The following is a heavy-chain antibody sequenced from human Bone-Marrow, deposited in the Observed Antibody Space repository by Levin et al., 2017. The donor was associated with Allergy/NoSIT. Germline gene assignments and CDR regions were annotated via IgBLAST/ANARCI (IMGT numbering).Heavy chain of an antibody. CDR3: ARQGLDAFDI. V-gene: IGHV4-39*01. D-gene: IGHD3-16*01. Sequence: TTSETLSLTCTVSGGSISSSSYYWGWIRQPPGKGLEWIGSIYYSGSTYYNPSLKSRVTISVDTSKNQFSLKLSSVTAADTAVYYCARQGLDAFDIWGQGTMVTVSS. CDR1: GGSISSSSYY. J-gene: IGHJ3*02. CDR2: IYYSGST.